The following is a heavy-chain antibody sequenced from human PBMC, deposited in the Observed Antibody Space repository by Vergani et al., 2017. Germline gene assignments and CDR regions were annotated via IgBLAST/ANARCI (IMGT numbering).Heavy chain of an antibody. Sequence: QVQLVQSGAEVKKPGSSVKVSCKASGYTFTTYAMNWVRQAPGQGLEWMGWINTNTGNPTHTQGFTGRFVFSLDTSVSTAYLQISSLKAEDTAVYYCARTRDYEIGDAFDIWGQGTMVTVSS. CDR3: ARTRDYEIGDAFDI. D-gene: IGHD3-9*01. CDR2: INTNTGNP. J-gene: IGHJ3*02. CDR1: GYTFTTYA. V-gene: IGHV7-4-1*02.